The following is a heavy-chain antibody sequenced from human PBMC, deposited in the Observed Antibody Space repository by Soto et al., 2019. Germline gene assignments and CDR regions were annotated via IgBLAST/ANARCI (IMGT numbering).Heavy chain of an antibody. J-gene: IGHJ6*02. D-gene: IGHD5-18*01. V-gene: IGHV1-46*01. CDR3: ARDVNVDTAMDV. Sequence: ASVKVSCKASGYTFTSYYMHWVRQAPGQGLEWMGIINPSGGSTSYAQKLQGRVTMTRDTSTSTVYMELSSLRSEDTAVYYCARDVNVDTAMDVWGQGTTVTVSS. CDR1: GYTFTSYY. CDR2: INPSGGST.